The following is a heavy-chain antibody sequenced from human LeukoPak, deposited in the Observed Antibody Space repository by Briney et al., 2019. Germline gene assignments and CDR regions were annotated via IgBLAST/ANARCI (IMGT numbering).Heavy chain of an antibody. D-gene: IGHD1-26*01. CDR3: ARKIVGATTGAFDI. Sequence: SETLSLTCAVSGGSISSGGYSWSRIRQPPGKGLEWIGYIYHSGSTYYNPSLKSRVTISVDTSKNQFSLKLSSVTAADTAVYYCARKIVGATTGAFDIWGQGTMVTVSS. CDR2: IYHSGST. CDR1: GGSISSGGYS. J-gene: IGHJ3*02. V-gene: IGHV4-30-2*01.